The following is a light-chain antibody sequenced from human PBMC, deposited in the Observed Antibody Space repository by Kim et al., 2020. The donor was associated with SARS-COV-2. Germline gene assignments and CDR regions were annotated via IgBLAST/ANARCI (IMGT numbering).Light chain of an antibody. Sequence: RVTLSRAGGRSNTGAGYDVNWYQQRPGTAPQLLIYGKSNRASGVTDRFSGSKSGTSASLAITGLQAEDEAAYYCQSYDSSLSGVVFGGGTQLTVL. CDR3: QSYDSSLSGVV. V-gene: IGLV1-40*01. J-gene: IGLJ2*01. CDR1: RSNTGAGYD. CDR2: GKS.